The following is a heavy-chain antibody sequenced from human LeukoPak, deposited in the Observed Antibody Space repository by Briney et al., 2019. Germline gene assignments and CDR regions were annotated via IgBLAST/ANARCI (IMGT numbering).Heavy chain of an antibody. D-gene: IGHD1-26*01. J-gene: IGHJ5*02. CDR2: ISAYNGNT. Sequence: GASVKVSCKASGYTFTSYGISWVRQAPGQGLEWMGWISAYNGNTNYAQKLQGRVTMTTVTSTSTAYMELRSLRSDDTAVYYCARDRAIVGAPRCWFDPWGQGTLVTVSS. CDR1: GYTFTSYG. CDR3: ARDRAIVGAPRCWFDP. V-gene: IGHV1-18*01.